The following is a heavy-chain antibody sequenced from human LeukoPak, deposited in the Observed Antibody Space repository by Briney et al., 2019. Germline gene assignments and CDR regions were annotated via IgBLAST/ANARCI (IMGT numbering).Heavy chain of an antibody. D-gene: IGHD2-15*01. CDR2: INPNSGGT. Sequence: GASVKVSCKASGYAFTGYYMHWVRQAPGQGLEWMGWINPNSGGTNYAQKFQGRVTMTRDTSISTAYMELSRLRSDDTAVYYCARVEGWKSAIDYWGQGTLVTVSS. CDR1: GYAFTGYY. CDR3: ARVEGWKSAIDY. J-gene: IGHJ4*02. V-gene: IGHV1-2*02.